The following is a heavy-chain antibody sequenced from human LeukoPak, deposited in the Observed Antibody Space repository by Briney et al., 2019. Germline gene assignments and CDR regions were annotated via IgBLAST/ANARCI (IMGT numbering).Heavy chain of an antibody. CDR3: ARDRAGSVAYYYGMDV. D-gene: IGHD6-19*01. Sequence: SETLSLTCTVSGGSISSGDYYWRWIRQPPGKGLEWIGCFSYSGSTYYNPSLKSRITISLDTSKNQFTLKLSSVTAADTAVYYCARDRAGSVAYYYGMDVWGKGTTVTVSS. CDR1: GGSISSGDYY. V-gene: IGHV4-30-4*01. CDR2: FSYSGST. J-gene: IGHJ6*04.